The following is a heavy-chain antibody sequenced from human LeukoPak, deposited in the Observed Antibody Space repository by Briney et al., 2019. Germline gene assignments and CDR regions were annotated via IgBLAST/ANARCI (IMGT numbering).Heavy chain of an antibody. J-gene: IGHJ3*02. D-gene: IGHD4-11*01. V-gene: IGHV3-66*01. CDR2: IYNGSST. Sequence: GGSLRLSCAASGFTVSSNYMSWVRQAPGKGLEWVSVIYNGSSTNYADSVKGRFIISRDNSKNTLYLQMNSLRAEDTAVYYCARGVTGDAFDIWGQGTMVAVSS. CDR1: GFTVSSNY. CDR3: ARGVTGDAFDI.